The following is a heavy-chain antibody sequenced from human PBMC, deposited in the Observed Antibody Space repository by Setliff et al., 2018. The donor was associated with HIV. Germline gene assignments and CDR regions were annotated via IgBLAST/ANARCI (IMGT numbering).Heavy chain of an antibody. D-gene: IGHD1-1*01. V-gene: IGHV3-7*03. Sequence: PGGSLRLSCAASGFTFSIYWMTWVRQAPGKGLEWVANINQDGSEEYYVDSVKGRFTISRDNAKNSLYLQMNSLRAEDTAVYYCARWNWARFDYWGQGIPVTVSS. CDR2: INQDGSEE. CDR1: GFTFSIYW. J-gene: IGHJ4*02. CDR3: ARWNWARFDY.